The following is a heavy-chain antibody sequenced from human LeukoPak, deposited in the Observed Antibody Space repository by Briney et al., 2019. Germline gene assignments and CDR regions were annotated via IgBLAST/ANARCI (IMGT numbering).Heavy chain of an antibody. J-gene: IGHJ4*02. V-gene: IGHV4-59*01. CDR2: IYYSGST. Sequence: PSETLSLTCTVSGGSISSYYWSWIRQPPGKGLEWIGYIYYSGSTNYNPSLKSRVTISVDTSKNQFSLKLSFVTAADTAVYYCALERRGYFDYWGQGTLVTVSS. CDR3: ALERRGYFDY. D-gene: IGHD1-1*01. CDR1: GGSISSYY.